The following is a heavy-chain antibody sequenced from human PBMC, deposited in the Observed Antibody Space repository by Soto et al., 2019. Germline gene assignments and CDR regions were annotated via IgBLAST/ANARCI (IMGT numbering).Heavy chain of an antibody. J-gene: IGHJ6*02. CDR1: GGSISSGDYY. V-gene: IGHV4-30-4*01. CDR2: IYYSGST. CDR3: ARDTSAASKNPATAEEYYGMDV. D-gene: IGHD6-25*01. Sequence: QVQLQESGPGLVKPSQTLSLTCTVSGGSISSGDYYWSWIRQPPGKGLEWIGYIYYSGSTYYNPSLKSRVTISVDTSKNQFSLKLSSVTAADTAVYYCARDTSAASKNPATAEEYYGMDVWGQGTTVTVSS.